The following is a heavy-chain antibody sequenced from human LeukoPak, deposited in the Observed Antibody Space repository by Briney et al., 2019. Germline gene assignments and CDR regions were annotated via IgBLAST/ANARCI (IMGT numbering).Heavy chain of an antibody. CDR2: IYYSGST. CDR3: ARGPPSDY. CDR1: GVSISSSSYY. V-gene: IGHV4-39*01. J-gene: IGHJ4*02. Sequence: SETLSLTCTVSGVSISSSSYYWGWIRQPPGKGLEWIGSIYYSGSTYYNPSLKSRVTISVDTSKNQFSLKLSSVTAADTAVYYCARGPPSDYWGQGTLVTVSS.